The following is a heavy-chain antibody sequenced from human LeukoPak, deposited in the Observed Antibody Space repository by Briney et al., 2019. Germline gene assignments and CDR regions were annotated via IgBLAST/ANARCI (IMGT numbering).Heavy chain of an antibody. V-gene: IGHV3-23*01. CDR2: TGLNSVNT. CDR3: AKGDDIGKHPTRAYYFDT. CDR1: GFLFSRCA. Sequence: LTGGSLRLSCAASGFLFSRCAMSWVRQAPGKGLEWVSTTGLNSVNTLCAESVQGRFSISRDNSKNTLDLQMDNLRVDDTAVYYCAKGDDIGKHPTRAYYFDTWGQGTLVTVSS. D-gene: IGHD5-24*01. J-gene: IGHJ4*02.